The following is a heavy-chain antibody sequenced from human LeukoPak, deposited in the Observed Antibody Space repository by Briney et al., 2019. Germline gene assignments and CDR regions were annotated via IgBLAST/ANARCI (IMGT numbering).Heavy chain of an antibody. CDR2: IYHSGSP. CDR3: ARGNFWSGYYPSHWYFDL. V-gene: IGHV4-30-2*01. Sequence: PSQTLSLTCALSGGSISRGGYSGSWIRQPPGEGLGWNGYIYHSGSPYYNPCLKSRVTISVDRSKNHFSLKQSSVTAADTAVYYCARGNFWSGYYPSHWYFDLWGRGTLVTVSS. D-gene: IGHD3-3*01. J-gene: IGHJ2*01. CDR1: GGSISRGGYS.